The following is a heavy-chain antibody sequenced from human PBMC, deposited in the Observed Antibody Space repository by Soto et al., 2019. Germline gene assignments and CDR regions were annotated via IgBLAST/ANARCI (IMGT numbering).Heavy chain of an antibody. CDR3: GAYYYDSSGYFDY. D-gene: IGHD3-22*01. Sequence: GESLKISCAASGFTFSSYAMSWVRQAPGKGLEWVSAISGSGGSTYYADSVKGRFTISRDNSKNTLYLQMNSLRAEDTAVYYCGAYYYDSSGYFDYWGQGTLVTVSS. CDR2: ISGSGGST. J-gene: IGHJ4*02. CDR1: GFTFSSYA. V-gene: IGHV3-23*01.